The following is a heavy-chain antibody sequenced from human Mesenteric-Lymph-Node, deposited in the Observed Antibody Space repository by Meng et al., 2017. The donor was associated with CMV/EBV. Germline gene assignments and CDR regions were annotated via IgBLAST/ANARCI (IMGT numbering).Heavy chain of an antibody. CDR2: ISSSGSTI. CDR3: ARDPRPIHYYYGMDV. Sequence: GGSLRLSCAASGFTFSDYYMSWIRQAPGKGLEWVSYISSSGSTIYYADSVKGRFTISRDNAKNSLYLQMNSLRAEDTAVYYCARDPRPIHYYYGMDVWGQGTTVTVSS. V-gene: IGHV3-11*04. J-gene: IGHJ6*02. CDR1: GFTFSDYY. D-gene: IGHD2-21*01.